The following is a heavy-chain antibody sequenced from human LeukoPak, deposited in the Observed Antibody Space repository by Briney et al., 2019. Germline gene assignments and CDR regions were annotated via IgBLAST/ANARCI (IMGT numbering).Heavy chain of an antibody. CDR1: GYTLTELA. CDR2: FDPEDGET. CDR3: ATYSGYYYY. V-gene: IGHV1-24*01. Sequence: ASVKVSCKVSGYTLTELAMHWVRQAPGEGLEGMGGFDPEDGETVYAQKFQGRVTMTEDTSTDTAYMELSSLSSEDTAVYFCATYSGYYYYWGQGTLVTVSS. D-gene: IGHD3-3*01. J-gene: IGHJ4*02.